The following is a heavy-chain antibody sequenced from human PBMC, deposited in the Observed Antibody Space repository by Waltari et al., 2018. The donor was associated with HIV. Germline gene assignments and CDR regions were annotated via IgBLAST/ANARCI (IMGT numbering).Heavy chain of an antibody. Sequence: QSTLKESGPTVVNPKQTLTLTCTFSGFSLSVAAVGAGRVRQPPGKPLEWLALIYWDGDKRYSPSRERRLSIAKDTASSQVVLTLTNLDPGDTASYFCARTLTTMVRGANWYFDLWGRGTLVTVSS. CDR3: ARTLTTMVRGANWYFDL. J-gene: IGHJ2*01. CDR2: IYWDGDK. V-gene: IGHV2-5*02. D-gene: IGHD3-10*01. CDR1: GFSLSVAAVG.